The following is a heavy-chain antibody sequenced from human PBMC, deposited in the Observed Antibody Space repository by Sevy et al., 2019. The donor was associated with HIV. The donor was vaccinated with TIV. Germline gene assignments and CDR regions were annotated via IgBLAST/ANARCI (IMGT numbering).Heavy chain of an antibody. J-gene: IGHJ1*01. D-gene: IGHD6-6*01. Sequence: GGSLRLSCAASGFTFSSYAMSWVRQAPGKGLEWVSAISGSGGSTYYADSVKGRFTISRDNSKNTLYLQMNSLRAEDTAVYYSAKDYPIAARPSRIFQHWGQGTLVTVSS. CDR3: AKDYPIAARPSRIFQH. CDR1: GFTFSSYA. CDR2: ISGSGGST. V-gene: IGHV3-23*01.